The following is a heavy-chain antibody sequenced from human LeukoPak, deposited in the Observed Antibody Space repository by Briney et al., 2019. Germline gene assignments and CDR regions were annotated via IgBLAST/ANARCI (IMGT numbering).Heavy chain of an antibody. CDR1: GYTFTSYD. J-gene: IGHJ5*02. Sequence: ASVKVSCKASGYTFTSYDINWVRQAKGLGLEWMGWMNPNSGNTGYAQKFQGRVTMTRNTSISTAYMELSSLRSEDTAVYYCAREHRGLNWFDPWGQGTLVTVSS. CDR3: AREHRGLNWFDP. D-gene: IGHD3-10*01. V-gene: IGHV1-8*01. CDR2: MNPNSGNT.